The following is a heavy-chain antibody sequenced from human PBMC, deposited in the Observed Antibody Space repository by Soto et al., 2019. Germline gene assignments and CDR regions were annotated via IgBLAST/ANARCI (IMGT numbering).Heavy chain of an antibody. Sequence: SETLSLTCTVSGDSISTFYWGWMRQSPGKELEWIGYVYYTGSTNYNPSLKSRVTISVDRSKNQFSLKLTSANAADTVVYYCARGRTVRKCADDSSYYFYFIDYLVQGTQVTVSA. D-gene: IGHD3-22*01. CDR2: VYYTGST. CDR1: GDSISTFY. J-gene: IGHJ4*02. V-gene: IGHV4-59*01. CDR3: ARGRTVRKCADDSSYYFYFIDY.